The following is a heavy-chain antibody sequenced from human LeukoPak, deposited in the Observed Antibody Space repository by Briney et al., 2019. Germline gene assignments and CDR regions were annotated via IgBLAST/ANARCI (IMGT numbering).Heavy chain of an antibody. CDR2: ISAHNGNT. V-gene: IGHV1-18*01. J-gene: IGHJ3*02. D-gene: IGHD3-22*01. CDR3: ARDPLLGYDSNPNAFDI. Sequence: PGASVKVSCKASGYTFTSYGISWVRQAPGQGLEWMGWISAHNGNTNYAQKLQGRVTMATDTSTSAAYMELRSLRSDDTAVYYCARDPLLGYDSNPNAFDIWGQGTMVTVSS. CDR1: GYTFTSYG.